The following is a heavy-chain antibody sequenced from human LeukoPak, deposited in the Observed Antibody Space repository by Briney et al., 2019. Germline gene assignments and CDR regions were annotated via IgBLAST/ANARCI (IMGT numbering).Heavy chain of an antibody. D-gene: IGHD2-21*01. Sequence: ASVKVSYKASGYTFNTYGISWVRQAPGQGLEWMGWIGAYNGKTEYAQKFQGRVTMTTDTPTSTAYMELRSLTSDDTAVYYCARDIGVSQFDYWGQGTLVTVSS. CDR2: IGAYNGKT. CDR3: ARDIGVSQFDY. V-gene: IGHV1-18*01. J-gene: IGHJ4*02. CDR1: GYTFNTYG.